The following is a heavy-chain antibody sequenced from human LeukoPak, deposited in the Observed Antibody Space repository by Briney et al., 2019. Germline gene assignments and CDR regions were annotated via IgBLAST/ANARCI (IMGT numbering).Heavy chain of an antibody. CDR3: TRDLSLAAPQGFDY. D-gene: IGHD6-6*01. V-gene: IGHV3-21*01. J-gene: IGHJ4*02. Sequence: GGSLRLSCTASGFTFRRYSFNWVRQAPGKGLEWVSTISSGSDYIYYADSVRGRFIISRDNDENSLYLQMNSLSAEDTAVYYCTRDLSLAAPQGFDYWGQGTLVTVSS. CDR1: GFTFRRYS. CDR2: ISSGSDYI.